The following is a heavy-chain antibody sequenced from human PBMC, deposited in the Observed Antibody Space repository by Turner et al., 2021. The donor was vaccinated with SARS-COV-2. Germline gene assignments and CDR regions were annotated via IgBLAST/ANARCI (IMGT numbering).Heavy chain of an antibody. D-gene: IGHD3-16*01. CDR2: ISYDGSNK. V-gene: IGHV3-30-3*01. J-gene: IGHJ4*02. Sequence: QVQLVESGGGVVQHGRYLRLSCAASGFTFSSYAMHWVRQAPGKGLEWVALISYDGSNKYYADSVKGRFTISRDNSKSTLYLQMNSLRAEDTAVYYCARDGGGMLRTWGQGTLVTVSS. CDR1: GFTFSSYA. CDR3: ARDGGGMLRT.